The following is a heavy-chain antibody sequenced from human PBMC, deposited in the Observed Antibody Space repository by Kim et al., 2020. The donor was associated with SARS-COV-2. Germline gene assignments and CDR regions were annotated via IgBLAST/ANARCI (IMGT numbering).Heavy chain of an antibody. CDR3: ARDSMIVVVNTNYYGMDV. J-gene: IGHJ6*02. D-gene: IGHD3-22*01. Sequence: GGSLRLSCAASGFTFSSYGMHWVRQAPGKGLEWVAVIWYDGSNKYYADSVKGRFTISRDNSKNTLYLQMNSLRAEDTAVYYCARDSMIVVVNTNYYGMDVWGQGTTVTVSS. V-gene: IGHV3-33*01. CDR2: IWYDGSNK. CDR1: GFTFSSYG.